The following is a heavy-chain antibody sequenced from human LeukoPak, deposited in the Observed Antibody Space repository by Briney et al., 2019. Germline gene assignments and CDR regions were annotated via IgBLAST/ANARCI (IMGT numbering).Heavy chain of an antibody. V-gene: IGHV4-59*01. J-gene: IGHJ3*02. CDR3: ARAGRFGELGAFDI. D-gene: IGHD3-10*01. Sequence: SETLSLTCTVSGGSITSYYWHWIRQPPGKGLEWIGNIYYSGSTNYNPSLKSRVTMSVDASKNQFSLKLSSVTAADTAVYYCARAGRFGELGAFDIWGQGTMVTVSS. CDR2: IYYSGST. CDR1: GGSITSYY.